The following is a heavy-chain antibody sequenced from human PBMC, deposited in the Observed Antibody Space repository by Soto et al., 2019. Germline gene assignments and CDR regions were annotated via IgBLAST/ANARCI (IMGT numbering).Heavy chain of an antibody. CDR3: ARGYNDADY. D-gene: IGHD5-18*01. CDR1: ECTFSTYG. CDR2: IWYDGSNE. J-gene: IGHJ4*02. Sequence: HGGPLGLSCAASECTFSTYGVQWVRQAPGKGLEWGAVIWYDGSNEYYADSVMGRFTISRDNSKNTLFLQMSSLTAEDMAVYYCARGYNDADYWGQGTQVTLSS. V-gene: IGHV3-33*08.